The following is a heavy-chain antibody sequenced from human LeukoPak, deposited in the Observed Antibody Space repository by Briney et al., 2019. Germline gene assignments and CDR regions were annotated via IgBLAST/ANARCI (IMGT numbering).Heavy chain of an antibody. V-gene: IGHV4-59*01. Sequence: SETLSLTCTVSGGSISRNYWTWIRQPPGKGLDYIGHVFYTGSHNYSPSLKSRVTTPINTTKSHFSLKLTSVTPADTAVYYCARAVAVAGTFKFYFWGQGNLVTLSS. D-gene: IGHD6-19*01. CDR2: VFYTGSH. CDR3: ARAVAVAGTFKFYF. J-gene: IGHJ4*02. CDR1: GGSISRNY.